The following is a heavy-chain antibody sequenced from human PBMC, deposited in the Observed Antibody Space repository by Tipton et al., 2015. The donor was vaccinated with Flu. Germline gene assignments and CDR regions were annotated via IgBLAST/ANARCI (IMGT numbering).Heavy chain of an antibody. CDR3: VRGSGSGTFMIFDL. CDR1: GGSLSSYY. Sequence: TLSLTCTVSGGSLSSYYWSWIRQPAGKGLEWIGRMYTSGSGNYNPPLKSRLTMSVDAARQQFSLNLRSMTAADTAVYYCVRGSGSGTFMIFDLWGQGTLVTVSS. J-gene: IGHJ4*02. V-gene: IGHV4-4*07. D-gene: IGHD3-10*01. CDR2: MYTSGSG.